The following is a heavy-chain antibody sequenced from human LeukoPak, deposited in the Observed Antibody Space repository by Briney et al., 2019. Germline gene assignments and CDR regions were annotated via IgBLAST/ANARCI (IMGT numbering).Heavy chain of an antibody. V-gene: IGHV3-21*01. CDR2: ISSSSSYI. CDR1: GFTFSSYS. J-gene: IGHJ4*02. CDR3: ARELYDFWKNFDY. D-gene: IGHD3/OR15-3a*01. Sequence: PGGSLRLSCAASGFTFSSYSMNWVRQAPGKGLEWVSSISSSSSYIYYADSVKGRFTISRDNAKNSLYLQMNSLRAEDTAVYYCARELYDFWKNFDYWGQGTLVTVSS.